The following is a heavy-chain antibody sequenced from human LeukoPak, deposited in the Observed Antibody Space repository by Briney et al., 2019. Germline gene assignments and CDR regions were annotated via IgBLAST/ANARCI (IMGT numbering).Heavy chain of an antibody. CDR2: INPNSGGT. CDR1: GYTFTGYY. CDR3: ASQPSEHIVVVTAAFDI. V-gene: IGHV1-2*02. J-gene: IGHJ3*02. D-gene: IGHD2-21*02. Sequence: ASVKVSCKASGYTFTGYYMHWVRQAPGQGLDWMGWINPNSGGTNYAQKFQGRVTMTRDTSISTAYMELSRLRSDDTAVYYCASQPSEHIVVVTAAFDIWGQGTMVTVSS.